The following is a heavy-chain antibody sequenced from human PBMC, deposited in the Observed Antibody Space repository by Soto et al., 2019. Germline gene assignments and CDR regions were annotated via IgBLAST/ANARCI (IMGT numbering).Heavy chain of an antibody. D-gene: IGHD3-22*01. CDR2: IYYTGST. Sequence: SETLSLTCTVSGGSISIYYWSWVRQPPGKGLEWIGNIYYTGSTNYNPSLTSRVTISVDTSKNQFSLKLNSVTVADTAVYYCARDDNSSGYYPGYFDYWRQRTLVTVSS. V-gene: IGHV4-59*01. J-gene: IGHJ4*02. CDR1: GGSISIYY. CDR3: ARDDNSSGYYPGYFDY.